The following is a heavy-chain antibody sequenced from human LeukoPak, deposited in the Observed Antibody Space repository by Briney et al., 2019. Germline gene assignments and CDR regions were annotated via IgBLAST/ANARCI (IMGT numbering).Heavy chain of an antibody. CDR3: AKLREDYGSGSYRYYFDY. Sequence: GGSLRLSCAASGFTFSSYAMSWDRQAPGKGLEWVSGISGGGGSTYYADSVKGRFTISRDNSKNTLYLQMNSLRAEDTAVYYCAKLREDYGSGSYRYYFDYWGQGTLVTVSS. CDR2: ISGGGGST. D-gene: IGHD3-10*01. V-gene: IGHV3-23*01. CDR1: GFTFSSYA. J-gene: IGHJ4*02.